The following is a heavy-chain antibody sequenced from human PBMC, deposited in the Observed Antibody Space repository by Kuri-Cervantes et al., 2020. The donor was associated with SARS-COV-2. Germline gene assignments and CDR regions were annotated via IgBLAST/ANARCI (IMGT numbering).Heavy chain of an antibody. Sequence: GGSLRLSCEASGFTFSLYEMNWVRQAPGKGLEWVSSISMSSTYTYYADSVKGRFTISRDNAKNSLFLQMNSLRVEDTALYYCARAYSGIYYEDYWGQGTLVTVSS. D-gene: IGHD1-26*01. CDR3: ARAYSGIYYEDY. CDR1: GFTFSLYE. V-gene: IGHV3-21*01. J-gene: IGHJ4*02. CDR2: ISMSSTYT.